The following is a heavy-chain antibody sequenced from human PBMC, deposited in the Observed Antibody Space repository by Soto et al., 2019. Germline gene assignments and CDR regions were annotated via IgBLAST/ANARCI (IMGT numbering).Heavy chain of an antibody. V-gene: IGHV1-69*06. Sequence: QVQLVQSGAEVKKPGSSVKVSCEASGYIFSDYTLTWVRQAPGQGLEWLGGTIPIYATTDYAQQFQDRVNIIADKSTNTVYLELTSLRSDDTAVYYCARGWRGSFRQFYDSWGQGTQVTVSS. CDR1: GYIFSDYT. D-gene: IGHD2-15*01. CDR3: ARGWRGSFRQFYDS. CDR2: TIPIYATT. J-gene: IGHJ4*02.